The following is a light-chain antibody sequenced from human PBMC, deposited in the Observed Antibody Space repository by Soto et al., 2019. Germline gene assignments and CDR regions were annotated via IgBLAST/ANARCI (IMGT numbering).Light chain of an antibody. CDR2: AAS. Sequence: DIQMTQSPSSLSASVGDRVTITCRASQGISNYVAWYQQKPGKVPKLLIYAASTLQSGVPSRFSGSGSGTDFTLTISSLQPEDVATYYCQKYNSALGVTFGQGTKVEIK. CDR3: QKYNSALGVT. J-gene: IGKJ1*01. CDR1: QGISNY. V-gene: IGKV1-27*01.